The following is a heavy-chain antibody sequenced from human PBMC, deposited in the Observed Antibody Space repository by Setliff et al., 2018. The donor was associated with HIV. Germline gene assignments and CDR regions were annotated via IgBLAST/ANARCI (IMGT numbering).Heavy chain of an antibody. D-gene: IGHD1-26*01. CDR2: INPSGGST. J-gene: IGHJ4*02. CDR3: ARGWEGGMDY. Sequence: SVKVSCKASGYTFTRYFMHCVRQAPGQGLEWLGMINPSGGSTWYAQKFQGRVTMTGDTSTNTLYMELSSLRSEDTAVYYCARGWEGGMDYWGQGTQVTVSS. CDR1: GYTFTRYF. V-gene: IGHV1-46*01.